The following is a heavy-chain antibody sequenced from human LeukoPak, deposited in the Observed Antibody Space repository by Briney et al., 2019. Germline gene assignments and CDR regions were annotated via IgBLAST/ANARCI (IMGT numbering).Heavy chain of an antibody. Sequence: SETLSLTCTVSGGSISSYYWSWIRQPPGKGLEWIGYIYYSGSTYYNPSLKSRVTISVDTSKNQFSLKLSSVTAADTAVYYCAREVRGYSYGYPNKKNWFDPWGQGTLVTVSS. V-gene: IGHV4-59*12. J-gene: IGHJ5*02. CDR1: GGSISSYY. CDR2: IYYSGST. D-gene: IGHD5-18*01. CDR3: AREVRGYSYGYPNKKNWFDP.